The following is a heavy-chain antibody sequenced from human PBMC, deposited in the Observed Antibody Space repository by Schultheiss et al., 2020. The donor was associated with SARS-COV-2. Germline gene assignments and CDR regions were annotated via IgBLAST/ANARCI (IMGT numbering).Heavy chain of an antibody. Sequence: GSLRLSCAASGFTFSSYAMSWVRQAPGKGLEWIGEINHSGSTNYNPSLKSRVTISVDTSKNQFSLKLSSVTAADTAVYYCARASVGYDSSGYSGAFDYWGQGTLVTVSS. J-gene: IGHJ4*02. V-gene: IGHV4-34*01. CDR1: GFTFSSYA. D-gene: IGHD3-22*01. CDR2: INHSGST. CDR3: ARASVGYDSSGYSGAFDY.